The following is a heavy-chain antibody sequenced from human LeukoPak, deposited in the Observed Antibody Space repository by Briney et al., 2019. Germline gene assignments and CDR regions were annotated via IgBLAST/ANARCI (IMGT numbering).Heavy chain of an antibody. V-gene: IGHV4-34*01. CDR2: INHSGST. CDR1: GGSFCGYY. D-gene: IGHD2-2*02. J-gene: IGHJ4*02. Sequence: TPSETLSLTCAVYGGSFCGYYWSWIRQPPGKGLEWIGEINHSGSTNYNPSLKSRVTISVDTSKNQFSLKLSSVTAADTAVYYCARTTLGYCSSTSCSTDYWGQGTLVTVSS. CDR3: ARTTLGYCSSTSCSTDY.